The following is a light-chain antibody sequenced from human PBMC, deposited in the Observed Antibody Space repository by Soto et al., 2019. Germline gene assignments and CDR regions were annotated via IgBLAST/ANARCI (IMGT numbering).Light chain of an antibody. V-gene: IGKV3-11*01. CDR2: DAS. Sequence: EIVLTQSPGTLSLSPGERATLSCRASQSVASYLAWYQQRPGQAPRLLIFDASNRATGIPARFSGSGSGTDFTLTISGLEPEDFAVYYCQQRSNRLTFGGGTKVDIK. CDR1: QSVASY. CDR3: QQRSNRLT. J-gene: IGKJ4*01.